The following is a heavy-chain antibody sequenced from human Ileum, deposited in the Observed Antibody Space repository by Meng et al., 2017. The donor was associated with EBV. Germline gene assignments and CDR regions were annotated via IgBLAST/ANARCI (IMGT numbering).Heavy chain of an antibody. J-gene: IGHJ4*02. D-gene: IGHD5-12*01. V-gene: IGHV3-74*01. Sequence: VQLVESGVCLVQPGGSLRLSCAASEFNFSAYWIHWGRQAPGKGLVWVSRISPDGDTTHYADFVKGRFTISRDNAKNTLYLQMNSLRAEDTALYYCARDFDSGTGYWGQGILVTVSS. CDR3: ARDFDSGTGY. CDR2: ISPDGDTT. CDR1: EFNFSAYW.